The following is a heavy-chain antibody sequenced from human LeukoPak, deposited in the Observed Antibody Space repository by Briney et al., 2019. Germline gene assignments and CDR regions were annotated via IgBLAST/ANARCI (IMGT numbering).Heavy chain of an antibody. CDR2: IKQDGSEK. Sequence: GGSLRLSCTASGFTLSNYWMNWVRQVPGKGLEWVANIKQDGSEKYYVDSVKGRFTISRDNAKNSVSLQMNGLRAADSAVYYCARDWGADIWGQGTVVTVSS. D-gene: IGHD3-16*01. CDR3: ARDWGADI. V-gene: IGHV3-7*05. CDR1: GFTLSNYW. J-gene: IGHJ3*02.